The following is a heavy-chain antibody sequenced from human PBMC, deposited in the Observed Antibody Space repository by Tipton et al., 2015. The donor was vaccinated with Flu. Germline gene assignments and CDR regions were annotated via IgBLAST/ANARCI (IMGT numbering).Heavy chain of an antibody. CDR2: ISHSGTT. CDR1: GYSIRSAYY. Sequence: TLSLTCSVSGYSIRSAYYWGWVRRPPGKGLEWIGTISHSGTTYYNPSLKSRLTISVDTSKNQFSLNLSSVTAADTAVYYCARSLWSGFVDFWGQGTLVTVSS. CDR3: ARSLWSGFVDF. V-gene: IGHV4-38-2*01. D-gene: IGHD3/OR15-3a*01. J-gene: IGHJ4*02.